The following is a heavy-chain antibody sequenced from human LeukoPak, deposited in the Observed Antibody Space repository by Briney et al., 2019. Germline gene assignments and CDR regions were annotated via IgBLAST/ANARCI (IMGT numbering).Heavy chain of an antibody. D-gene: IGHD3-10*01. V-gene: IGHV4-34*01. CDR1: GGSSNGYY. J-gene: IGHJ4*02. CDR3: ASMVADY. Sequence: SETLSLTCAVYGGSSNGYYWTWIRQPPGKGLEWIGEINHSGSTDYNPSLKSRVTISVDTSKNQFSLQLTSMTAADTAVYYCASMVADYWGQGTLVTVSS. CDR2: INHSGST.